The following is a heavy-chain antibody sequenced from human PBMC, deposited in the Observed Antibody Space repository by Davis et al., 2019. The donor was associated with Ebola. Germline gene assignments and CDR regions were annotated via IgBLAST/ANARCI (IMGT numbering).Heavy chain of an antibody. CDR1: GGSISSSNW. J-gene: IGHJ6*02. Sequence: SETLSLTCAVSGGSISSSNWWSWVRQPPGKGLEWIGEIYHSGSTNYNPSLKSRVTISVDKSKHQFSLKLSSVTAADTAVYYCARVGSGSGSYPYYYGMDVWGQGTTVTVSS. CDR3: ARVGSGSGSYPYYYGMDV. CDR2: IYHSGST. V-gene: IGHV4-4*02. D-gene: IGHD3-10*01.